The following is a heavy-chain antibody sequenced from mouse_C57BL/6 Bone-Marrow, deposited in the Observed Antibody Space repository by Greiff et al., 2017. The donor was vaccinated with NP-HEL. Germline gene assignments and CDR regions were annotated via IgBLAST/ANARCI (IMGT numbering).Heavy chain of an antibody. CDR1: GFTFSSYG. V-gene: IGHV5-6*01. J-gene: IGHJ3*01. CDR2: ISSGGSYT. Sequence: EVQRVESGGDLVKPGGSLKLSCAASGFTFSSYGMSWVRQTPDKRLEWVATISSGGSYTYYPDSVKGRVTISSDNAKNTLYLQMSSLKSEDTAMYYCARHETRWDYLFAYWGQGTLVTVSA. D-gene: IGHD2-4*01. CDR3: ARHETRWDYLFAY.